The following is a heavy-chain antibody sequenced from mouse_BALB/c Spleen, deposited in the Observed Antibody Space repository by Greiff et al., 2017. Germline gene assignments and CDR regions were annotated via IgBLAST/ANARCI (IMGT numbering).Heavy chain of an antibody. V-gene: IGHV2-5-1*01. CDR2: IWSGGST. Sequence: QVQLQQSGPSLVQPSQSLSITCKVSGFSLTSYGVHWVRQSPGKGLEWLGVIWSGGSTDYNAAFMSRLSITKDNSKSQVFFKMNSLQADDTAIYYCAKKEGPYYGLYYYAMDYWGQGTSVTVSS. CDR1: GFSLTSYG. CDR3: AKKEGPYYGLYYYAMDY. D-gene: IGHD2-10*01. J-gene: IGHJ4*01.